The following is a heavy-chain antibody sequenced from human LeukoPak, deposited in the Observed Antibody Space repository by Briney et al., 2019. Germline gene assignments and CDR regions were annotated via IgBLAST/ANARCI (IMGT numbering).Heavy chain of an antibody. V-gene: IGHV4-30-4*08. CDR3: ARVDSSSWRPMKFDY. D-gene: IGHD6-13*01. CDR2: IYYSGST. Sequence: PSETLSLTCTVSGGSISSGDYYWSWIRQPPGNGLEWIAYIYYSGSTYYNPSLKTRVTISVDTSKNQFSLKLSSVAAADTAVYYCARVDSSSWRPMKFDYWGQGTLVTVSS. J-gene: IGHJ4*02. CDR1: GGSISSGDYY.